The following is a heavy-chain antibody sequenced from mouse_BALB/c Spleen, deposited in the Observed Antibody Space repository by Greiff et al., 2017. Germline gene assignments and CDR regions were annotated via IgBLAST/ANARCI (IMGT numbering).Heavy chain of an antibody. CDR3: ARWGFYGNYLDY. CDR2: ISSGSSTI. CDR1: GFTFSSFG. Sequence: EVQLVESGGGLVQPGGSRKLSCAASGFTFSSFGMHWVRQAPEKGLEWVAYISSGSSTIYYADTVKGRFTIARDNPKNTLFLQMTSLRSEDTAMYYCARWGFYGNYLDYWGQGTTLTVSS. J-gene: IGHJ2*01. V-gene: IGHV5-17*02. D-gene: IGHD2-1*01.